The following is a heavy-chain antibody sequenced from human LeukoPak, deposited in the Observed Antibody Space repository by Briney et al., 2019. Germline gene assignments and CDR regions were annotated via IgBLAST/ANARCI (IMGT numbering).Heavy chain of an antibody. CDR3: ARVGEGYGYYDRRTYYFDY. Sequence: PGGSLRLSCAASGFTFSDYYMSWIRQAPGKGLEWVSYISSSGSTIYYADSVKGRFTISRDNAKNSLYLQMNSLRAEDTAVYYCARVGEGYGYYDRRTYYFDYWGQGTLVTVSS. D-gene: IGHD3-22*01. V-gene: IGHV3-11*04. CDR2: ISSSGSTI. J-gene: IGHJ4*02. CDR1: GFTFSDYY.